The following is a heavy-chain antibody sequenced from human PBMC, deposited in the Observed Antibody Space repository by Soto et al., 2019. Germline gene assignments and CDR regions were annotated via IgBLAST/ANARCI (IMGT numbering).Heavy chain of an antibody. CDR3: TRGHRSNSTGTGAF. D-gene: IGHD1-1*01. Sequence: GGSLRLSCAASGFTFSMYWMHWVRQVPGKGPEWVSRINDDGISTNYADSVKGRFTISRDNAKNTLYLQMNALRVEDTAVYYCTRGHRSNSTGTGAFWGQGTLVTVSS. V-gene: IGHV3-74*01. J-gene: IGHJ4*02. CDR1: GFTFSMYW. CDR2: INDDGIST.